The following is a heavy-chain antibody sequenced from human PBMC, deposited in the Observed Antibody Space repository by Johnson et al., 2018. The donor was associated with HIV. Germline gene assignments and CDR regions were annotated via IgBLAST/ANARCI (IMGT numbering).Heavy chain of an antibody. CDR1: GFTFSSYA. CDR3: ARGSTMRVSAFDL. V-gene: IGHV3-30*04. Sequence: QVQLVESGGGVVRPGGSLRLSCAASGFTFSSYAMHWVRQAPGKGLEWVAVISYDGSNKYYTESVKGRFTISRDNAKNTLYLQMNSLRTEDTAVYYCARGSTMRVSAFDLWGQGTMVTVSS. D-gene: IGHD3-22*01. J-gene: IGHJ3*01. CDR2: ISYDGSNK.